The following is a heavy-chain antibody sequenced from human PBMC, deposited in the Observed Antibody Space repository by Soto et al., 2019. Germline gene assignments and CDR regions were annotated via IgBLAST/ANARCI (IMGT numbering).Heavy chain of an antibody. CDR3: ARGPGGAAAGRGGSYWYFDL. Sequence: GGSLRLSCAASGFTFSSYDMHWVRQATGKGLEWVSAIGTAGDTYYPGSVKGRFTISRENAKNSLYLQMNSLRAGDTAVYYCARGPGGAAAGRGGSYWYFDLWGRGTLVTVSS. CDR1: GFTFSSYD. D-gene: IGHD6-13*01. V-gene: IGHV3-13*01. CDR2: IGTAGDT. J-gene: IGHJ2*01.